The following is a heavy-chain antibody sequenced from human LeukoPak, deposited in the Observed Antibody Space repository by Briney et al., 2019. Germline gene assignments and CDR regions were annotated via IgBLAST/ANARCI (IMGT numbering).Heavy chain of an antibody. J-gene: IGHJ4*02. D-gene: IGHD3-16*01. CDR1: GRSTTTYY. CDR3: ARGRGGKGGYFDY. V-gene: IGHV4-59*12. Sequence: SETLSLTCTVSGRSTTTYYWSWIRPPPGEGLEWVGYIYYVGSTNFNPSLKRRATSSVDTSTNQFSLNLNSVTAADTAVYCCARGRGGKGGYFDYWGQGTLVTVSS. CDR2: IYYVGST.